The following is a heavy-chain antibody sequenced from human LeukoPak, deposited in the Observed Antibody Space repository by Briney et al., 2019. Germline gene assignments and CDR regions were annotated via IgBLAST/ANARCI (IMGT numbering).Heavy chain of an antibody. D-gene: IGHD3-16*01. CDR2: INHNGNVN. Sequence: GGSLRLSCAASGFTFSSYWMNWARQAPGKGLEWVASINHNGNVNYYVDSVKGRFTISRDNAKNSLYLQMSNLRAEDTAVYFCAGGGGLDVWGQGATVIVSS. CDR1: GFTFSSYW. CDR3: AGGGGLDV. V-gene: IGHV3-7*03. J-gene: IGHJ6*02.